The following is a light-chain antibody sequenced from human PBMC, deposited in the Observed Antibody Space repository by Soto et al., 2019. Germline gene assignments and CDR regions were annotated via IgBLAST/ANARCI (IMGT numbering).Light chain of an antibody. Sequence: QSVLAQPPSVSGAPGQRVTSSCTGGASNIGANYDVHWYQQLPGTAPKLLIYGTSNRPSGVPDRFSGSKSGTSASLAITGLQAEDEAHYFCQSYDFTLGAFWVFGGGTKVTVL. J-gene: IGLJ3*02. CDR3: QSYDFTLGAFWV. CDR2: GTS. V-gene: IGLV1-40*01. CDR1: ASNIGANYD.